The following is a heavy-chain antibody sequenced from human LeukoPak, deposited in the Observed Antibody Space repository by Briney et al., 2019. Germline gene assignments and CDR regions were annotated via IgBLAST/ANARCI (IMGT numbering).Heavy chain of an antibody. CDR1: GFTFSSYA. J-gene: IGHJ4*02. CDR3: ARGPQQLALDY. V-gene: IGHV3-48*04. CDR2: ISSSSSTI. Sequence: GGSLRLSCAASGFTFSSYAMHWVRQAPGKGLEWVSYISSSSSTIYYADSVKGRFTISRDNAKNSLYLQMNSLRAEDTAVYYCARGPQQLALDYWGQGTLVTVSS. D-gene: IGHD6-13*01.